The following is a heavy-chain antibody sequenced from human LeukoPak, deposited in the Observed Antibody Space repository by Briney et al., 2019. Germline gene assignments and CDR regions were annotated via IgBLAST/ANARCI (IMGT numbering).Heavy chain of an antibody. CDR2: IRSNSDGGTI. D-gene: IGHD3-22*01. CDR3: ATDFYDTT. Sequence: GGSLRLSCATSGFTFSNAWMSWVRQAPGKGLEWVGRIRSNSDGGTIDYAAPVKGRFALSRDDSKNTLYLQMNSLQTEDTAVYYCATDFYDTTWGQGTLVTVSS. V-gene: IGHV3-15*07. J-gene: IGHJ5*02. CDR1: GFTFSNAW.